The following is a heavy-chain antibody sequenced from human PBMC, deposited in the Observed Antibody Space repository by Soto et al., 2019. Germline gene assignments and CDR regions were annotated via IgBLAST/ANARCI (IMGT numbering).Heavy chain of an antibody. J-gene: IGHJ6*02. Sequence: PGGSLRLSCAASGISFSSFGMHWVRQAPGKGPEWVAVIWYDGSNKYYADSVKGRFTISRDNSKNTLYLQMNSLRTEDTAVYYCARGNFGSMDVWGQGTTVTVSS. D-gene: IGHD3-10*01. CDR2: IWYDGSNK. CDR1: GISFSSFG. V-gene: IGHV3-33*01. CDR3: ARGNFGSMDV.